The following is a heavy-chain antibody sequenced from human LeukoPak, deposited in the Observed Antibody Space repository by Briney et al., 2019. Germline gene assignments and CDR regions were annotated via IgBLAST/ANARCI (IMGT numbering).Heavy chain of an antibody. Sequence: GGSLRLSCAASGFTFDDYAMYWVRQAPGKGLEWVSGISWNSGSTGYADSVKGRFTISRDNAKNSLYLQMNSLRAEDTALYYCAKALLPRDSEKGPPYFDYWGQGTLVTVSS. V-gene: IGHV3-9*01. CDR1: GFTFDDYA. CDR3: AKALLPRDSEKGPPYFDY. J-gene: IGHJ4*02. D-gene: IGHD3-22*01. CDR2: ISWNSGST.